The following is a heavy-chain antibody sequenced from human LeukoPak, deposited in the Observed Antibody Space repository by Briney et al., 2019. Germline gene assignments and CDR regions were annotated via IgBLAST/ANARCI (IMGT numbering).Heavy chain of an antibody. CDR3: ARQRGLGLWYFDF. Sequence: SETLSLTCSVSGGSVTSGTYHWGWIRQPPGKGLEWMGSIFHSGSTHHNPSLKSRLNLSVDTSKNQFSLKLPSVTAADTSVYYCARQRGLGLWYFDFWGQGTLVTVFS. D-gene: IGHD3-16*01. J-gene: IGHJ4*02. CDR2: IFHSGST. V-gene: IGHV4-39*01. CDR1: GGSVTSGTYH.